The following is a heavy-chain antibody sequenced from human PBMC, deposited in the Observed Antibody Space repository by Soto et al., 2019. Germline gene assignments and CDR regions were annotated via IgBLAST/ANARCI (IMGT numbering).Heavy chain of an antibody. V-gene: IGHV1-18*04. Sequence: QVQLVQSGVEVKKPGASVKVSCKASGYTFPNYGINWERQAPGHELQWMGWIRAYNGNTDYPQKLQGRVALTTDTTPTTADMEVTALRSDDTAVYYWARDVIPWWGSDCYPGYVHHWGQGTLVIVSS. CDR3: ARDVIPWWGSDCYPGYVHH. D-gene: IGHD2-21*02. CDR2: IRAYNGNT. J-gene: IGHJ1*01. CDR1: GYTFPNYG.